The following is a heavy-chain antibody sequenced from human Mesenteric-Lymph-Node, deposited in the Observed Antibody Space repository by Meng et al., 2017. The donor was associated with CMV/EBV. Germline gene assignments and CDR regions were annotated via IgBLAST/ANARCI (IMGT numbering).Heavy chain of an antibody. D-gene: IGHD2-2*01. Sequence: YSVTVYYMHWVPQAPGQGLEWMGCVNPNTGDTDYAQKFQGRVTMTRDTSVTTAYMELSRLTSDDTAVYYCARDGVLCGDTSCRGFYSWGQGTLVTVSS. CDR1: YSVTVYY. CDR3: ARDGVLCGDTSCRGFYS. J-gene: IGHJ5*02. V-gene: IGHV1-2*02. CDR2: VNPNTGDT.